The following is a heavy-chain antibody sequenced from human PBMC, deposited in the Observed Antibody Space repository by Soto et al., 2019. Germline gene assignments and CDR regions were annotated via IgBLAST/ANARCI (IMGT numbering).Heavy chain of an antibody. Sequence: EVQLVESGGGLVQPGGSLRLSCAASGFTFSSYEMNWVRQAPGKGLEWVSYISSSGSTIYYADSVKGRFTISRDNAKNSLYLQMNSLRAEDTAVYYCARKWELGGAFDIWGQGTMVTVSS. V-gene: IGHV3-48*03. J-gene: IGHJ3*02. CDR2: ISSSGSTI. CDR1: GFTFSSYE. D-gene: IGHD1-26*01. CDR3: ARKWELGGAFDI.